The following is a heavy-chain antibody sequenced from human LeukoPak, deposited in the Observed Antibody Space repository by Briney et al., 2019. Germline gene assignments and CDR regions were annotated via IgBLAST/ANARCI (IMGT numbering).Heavy chain of an antibody. J-gene: IGHJ4*02. CDR3: ARDLTAGL. CDR1: GGTFSSYT. V-gene: IGHV1-69*04. D-gene: IGHD1-14*01. Sequence: ASVKVSCKASGGTFSSYTICWVRQAPGQGLEWMGRIISILGIANYAQKFQGRVTITADKSTSTAYMELSSLRSEDTAVYYCARDLTAGLWGQGTLVTVSS. CDR2: IISILGIA.